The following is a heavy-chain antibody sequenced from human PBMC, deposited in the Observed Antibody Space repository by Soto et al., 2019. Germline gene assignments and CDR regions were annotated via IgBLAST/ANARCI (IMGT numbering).Heavy chain of an antibody. J-gene: IGHJ5*02. CDR1: GFTFSSYG. V-gene: IGHV3-74*01. CDR2: IKYDGSSA. Sequence: PGGSLRLSCAASGFTFSSYGMHWVRQAPGKGLVWVSRIKYDGSSAFYADSVKGRFTISRDNAKNTLYLQMNSLRTEDTAVYYCARSDWFDPWGQGTLVTVSS. CDR3: ARSDWFDP.